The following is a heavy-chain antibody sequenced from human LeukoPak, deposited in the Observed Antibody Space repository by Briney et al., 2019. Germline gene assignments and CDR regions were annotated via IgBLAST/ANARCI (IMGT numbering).Heavy chain of an antibody. CDR2: IIQDGSGK. J-gene: IGHJ5*02. V-gene: IGHV3-7*01. CDR1: GFTFSSYW. Sequence: SGGSLRLSCAASGFTFSSYWMSWVRQAPGKGLEWVAEIIQDGSGKYYGDSVKGRFTISRDNAKNSVYLQMNSLRAEDTAVYYCASCGGFPNWFDPWGQGTLVTVSS. D-gene: IGHD3-10*01. CDR3: ASCGGFPNWFDP.